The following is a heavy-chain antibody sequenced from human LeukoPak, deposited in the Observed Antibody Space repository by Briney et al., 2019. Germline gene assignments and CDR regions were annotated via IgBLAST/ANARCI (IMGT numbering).Heavy chain of an antibody. CDR2: IYYSGST. V-gene: IGHV4-39*07. CDR1: GGSISSSSYY. Sequence: SETLSLTCTVSGGSISSSSYYWGWIRQPPGTGLEWIGSIYYSGSTYYNPSLKSRVTISVDTSKNQFSLKLSSVTAADTAVYYCASFYYYGSGSYHSPFDYWGQGTLVTVSS. CDR3: ASFYYYGSGSYHSPFDY. J-gene: IGHJ4*02. D-gene: IGHD3-10*01.